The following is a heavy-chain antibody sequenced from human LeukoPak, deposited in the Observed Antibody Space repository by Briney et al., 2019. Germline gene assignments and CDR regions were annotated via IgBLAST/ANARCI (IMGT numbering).Heavy chain of an antibody. Sequence: GGSLRLSCAASGFTFSSYNMNWVRQTPGQGLEWVSSITSGSSHIYYADSVKGRFTISRDNAKSSLYLQMNSLKTEDTAVYYCTISRDGYNRVWGQGTLVTVSS. CDR1: GFTFSSYN. V-gene: IGHV3-21*04. J-gene: IGHJ4*02. D-gene: IGHD5-24*01. CDR3: TISRDGYNRV. CDR2: ITSGSSHI.